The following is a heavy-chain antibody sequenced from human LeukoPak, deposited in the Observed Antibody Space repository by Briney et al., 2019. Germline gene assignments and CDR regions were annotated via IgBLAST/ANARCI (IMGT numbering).Heavy chain of an antibody. D-gene: IGHD6-13*01. J-gene: IGHJ4*02. CDR3: AREGVAAADTYFDY. Sequence: GGSLRLSCAASGFTFSSYSMNWVRQAPGKGLEWVSSISRTSSYIYYADSMKGRFTISRDNAKNSLYLQMNSLRAEDTAVYYCAREGVAAADTYFDYWGQGTLVTVSS. CDR1: GFTFSSYS. CDR2: ISRTSSYI. V-gene: IGHV3-21*01.